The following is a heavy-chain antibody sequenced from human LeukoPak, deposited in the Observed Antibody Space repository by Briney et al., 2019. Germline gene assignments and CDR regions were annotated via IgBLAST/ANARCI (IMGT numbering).Heavy chain of an antibody. Sequence: GGSLRLSCAASGFTFSSYSMNWVRQAPGKGLEWVSSITRSNYIYYADSVKGRFTISRDNVKNSLYLRMNSLRSEDTAVYYCARGENSGSYFTIGNAFDIWGQGTMVTVSS. J-gene: IGHJ3*02. V-gene: IGHV3-21*01. CDR2: ITRSNYI. D-gene: IGHD1-26*01. CDR3: ARGENSGSYFTIGNAFDI. CDR1: GFTFSSYS.